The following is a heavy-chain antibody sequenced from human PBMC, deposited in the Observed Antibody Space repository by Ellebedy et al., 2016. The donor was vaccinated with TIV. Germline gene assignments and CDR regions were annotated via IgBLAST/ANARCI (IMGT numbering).Heavy chain of an antibody. V-gene: IGHV4-34*01. Sequence: SETLSLXCTVSGGSISGYYWSWIRQPPGKGLEWIGEINHSGSTNYNPSLKSRVTISVDTSKNQFSLKLSSVTAADTAVYYCARGGGIVVVPAAISYYGMDVWGQGTTVTVSS. D-gene: IGHD2-2*02. CDR2: INHSGST. CDR3: ARGGGIVVVPAAISYYGMDV. CDR1: GGSISGYY. J-gene: IGHJ6*02.